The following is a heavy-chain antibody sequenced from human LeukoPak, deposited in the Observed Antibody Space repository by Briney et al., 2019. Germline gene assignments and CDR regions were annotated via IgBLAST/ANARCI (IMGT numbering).Heavy chain of an antibody. CDR2: ISSSSSYI. Sequence: GGSLGLSCAASGFTFSSYSMNWVRQAPGKGLEWVSSISSSSSYIYYADSVKGRFTISRDDSTNTLYLEMSSLKTEDTAVYYCAKHIYAVVSIQQWGQGTLVTVSS. V-gene: IGHV3-21*03. J-gene: IGHJ1*01. CDR3: AKHIYAVVSIQQ. D-gene: IGHD3-22*01. CDR1: GFTFSSYS.